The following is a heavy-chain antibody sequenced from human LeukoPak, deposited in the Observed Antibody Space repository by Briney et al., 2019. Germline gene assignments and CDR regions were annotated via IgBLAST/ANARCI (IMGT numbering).Heavy chain of an antibody. CDR2: IKQDEGEK. D-gene: IGHD3-3*01. V-gene: IGHV3-7*01. J-gene: IGHJ3*02. CDR1: GLTFSSYW. Sequence: PGGSLRLSCAASGLTFSSYWMSWVRQAPGKGPEWVANIKQDEGEKYYVGSVKGRFTISRDNAKNSLYLQMNSLRAEDTAVYYCARDAFSRISVFGVVSDAFDIWGQGTMVTVSS. CDR3: ARDAFSRISVFGVVSDAFDI.